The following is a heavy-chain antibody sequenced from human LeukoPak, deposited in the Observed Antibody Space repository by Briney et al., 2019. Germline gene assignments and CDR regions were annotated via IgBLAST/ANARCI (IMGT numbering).Heavy chain of an antibody. Sequence: ASVKVSCKASGYTFTGYYMHWVRQATGQGLEWMGWINPNSGGTNYAQKFQGRVTMTRDTSISTAYMELSRLRSDDTAVYYCARDEDNSGRYYYYMDVWGKGTTVTVSS. CDR2: INPNSGGT. V-gene: IGHV1-2*02. J-gene: IGHJ6*03. CDR3: ARDEDNSGRYYYYMDV. CDR1: GYTFTGYY. D-gene: IGHD3-22*01.